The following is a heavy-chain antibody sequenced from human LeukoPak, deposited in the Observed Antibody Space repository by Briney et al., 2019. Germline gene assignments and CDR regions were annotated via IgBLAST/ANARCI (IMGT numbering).Heavy chain of an antibody. CDR1: GFTVSSNY. CDR3: ARGGTSGSLIY. Sequence: GGSLRLSCAASGFTVSSNYMSWVRQAPGKGLEWVSVIYSGGSTYYAGSVKGRFTISRDNAKNTLYLQMNSLRAEDTALYYCARGGTSGSLIYWGQGTLVTVSS. D-gene: IGHD1-26*01. V-gene: IGHV3-66*01. J-gene: IGHJ4*02. CDR2: IYSGGST.